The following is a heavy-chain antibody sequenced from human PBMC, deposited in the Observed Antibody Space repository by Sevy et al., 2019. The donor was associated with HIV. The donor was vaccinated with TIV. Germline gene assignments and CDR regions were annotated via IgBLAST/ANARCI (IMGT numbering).Heavy chain of an antibody. D-gene: IGHD6-19*01. CDR2: ISTYNRIR. CDR1: GYTFTSYG. Sequence: ASVKVSCKASGYTFTSYGISWVRQAPGQGLEWMGWISTYNRIRNSAQKFQDRVTMTTDTSTSTAYMELRSLRSDDTAVYYCARSTQVAGRINWFDPWGQGTLVTISS. V-gene: IGHV1-18*01. CDR3: ARSTQVAGRINWFDP. J-gene: IGHJ5*02.